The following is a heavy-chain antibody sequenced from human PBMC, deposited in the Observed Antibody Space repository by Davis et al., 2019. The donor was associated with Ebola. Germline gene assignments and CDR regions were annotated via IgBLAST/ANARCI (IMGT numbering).Heavy chain of an antibody. D-gene: IGHD3-3*01. V-gene: IGHV5-51*01. CDR3: ARFGGLETAGDYYYYGMDV. Sequence: GESLKISCKGSGYSFTSYWIGWVRQMPGKGLEWMVIIYPGDSDTRYSPSFQGQVTISADKSISTAYLPWSSLKASDTAMYYCARFGGLETAGDYYYYGMDVWGQGTTVTVSS. J-gene: IGHJ6*02. CDR1: GYSFTSYW. CDR2: IYPGDSDT.